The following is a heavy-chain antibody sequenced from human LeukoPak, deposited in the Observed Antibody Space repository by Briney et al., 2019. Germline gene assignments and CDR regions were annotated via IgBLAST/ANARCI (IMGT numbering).Heavy chain of an antibody. V-gene: IGHV4-39*01. CDR3: ARSFVDYYYYMDV. CDR1: GGSISSNTYY. D-gene: IGHD2/OR15-2a*01. Sequence: SETLSLTCTVSGGSISSNTYYWGWIRQPPGKGLEWIGSIYYSGSTYYNLSLKSRVTISVDTSKNQFSLKLSSVTAADTAVYYCARSFVDYYYYMDVWGKGTTVTISS. J-gene: IGHJ6*03. CDR2: IYYSGST.